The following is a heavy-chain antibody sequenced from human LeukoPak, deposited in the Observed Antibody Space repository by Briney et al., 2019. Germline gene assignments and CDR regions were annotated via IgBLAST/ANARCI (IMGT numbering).Heavy chain of an antibody. CDR3: ARPFLERLVLLIDY. V-gene: IGHV1-18*04. Sequence: ASVKVSCKTSGYTFTGYYMHWVRQAPGQGLEWMGWISAYNDKTNYAQKLQGRVTMTTDTSTSTAYLELRSLRSDDTAVYYCARPFLERLVLLIDYWGQGTLVTVSS. D-gene: IGHD6-6*01. CDR2: ISAYNDKT. CDR1: GYTFTGYY. J-gene: IGHJ4*02.